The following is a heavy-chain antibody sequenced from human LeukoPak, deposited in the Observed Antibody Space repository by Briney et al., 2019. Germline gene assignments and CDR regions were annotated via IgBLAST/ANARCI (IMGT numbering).Heavy chain of an antibody. J-gene: IGHJ5*02. CDR2: INPNGGDT. CDR3: ARDNSVEDTAWWFDP. Sequence: GASVKVSCKVSGYTLTELSMHWVRQAPGQGLQWMGWINPNGGDTNYAQKFQGRVTMTRDTSISTAYMELSRLRSDDTAVYYCARDNSVEDTAWWFDPWGQGTLVTVSS. CDR1: GYTLTELS. V-gene: IGHV1-2*02. D-gene: IGHD4-23*01.